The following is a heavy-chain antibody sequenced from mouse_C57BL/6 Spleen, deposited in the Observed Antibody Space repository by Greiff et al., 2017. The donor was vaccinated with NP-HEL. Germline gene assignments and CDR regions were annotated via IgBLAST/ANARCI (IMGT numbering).Heavy chain of an antibody. V-gene: IGHV1-54*01. D-gene: IGHD1-3*01. CDR1: GYAFTNYL. CDR2: INPGSGGT. J-gene: IGHJ4*01. CDR3: ARGAKGGMDY. Sequence: VQLQQSGAELVRPGTSVKVSCKASGYAFTNYLIEWVKQRPGQGLEWIGVINPGSGGTTYNEKFKGKATLTADKSSSTAYMQLSSLTSEDSAVYFCARGAKGGMDYWGQGTSVTVSS.